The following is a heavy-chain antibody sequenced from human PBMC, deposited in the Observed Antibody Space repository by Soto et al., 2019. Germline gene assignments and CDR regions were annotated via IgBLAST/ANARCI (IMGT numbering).Heavy chain of an antibody. CDR3: ARVGPYCGGDCYSPPP. D-gene: IGHD2-21*02. J-gene: IGHJ5*02. Sequence: ETLSLTCTVSGYPIRNGYYWGWIRQPPGKGLEWIGTIYHSGSTYYNPSLKSRVTISVDASENHFSLKLSSVTAAETAVYYCARVGPYCGGDCYSPPPWGQGTLVTVSS. V-gene: IGHV4-38-2*02. CDR2: IYHSGST. CDR1: GYPIRNGYY.